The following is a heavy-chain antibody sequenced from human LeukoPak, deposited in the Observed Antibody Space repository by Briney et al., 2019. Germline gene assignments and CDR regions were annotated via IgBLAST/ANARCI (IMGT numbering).Heavy chain of an antibody. CDR2: ITDTGSSI. V-gene: IGHV3-48*01. J-gene: IGHJ4*02. CDR1: GFPFNSYS. D-gene: IGHD6-13*01. CDR3: VRVSSSWYPIRGSFDY. Sequence: GGSLRLSCAASGFPFNSYSMNWVRQAPGKGLEWLSYITDTGSSIFYAESVKGRFTISRDNARNALYLQMNSLRAEDTAVYYCVRVSSSWYPIRGSFDYWGQGTLVTVSS.